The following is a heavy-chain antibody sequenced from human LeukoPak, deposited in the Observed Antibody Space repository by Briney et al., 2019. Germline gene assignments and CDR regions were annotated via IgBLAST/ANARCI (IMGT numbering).Heavy chain of an antibody. CDR1: GFSFSNYY. Sequence: GGSLRLSCAASGFSFSNYYMTWIRQAPGKGLEWISYSSTTGSTIYYADSVKGRFTISRDNAKNSLYLQMNSLRAEDTAVYYCARSVFGEFYYGMDVWGQGTTVTVSS. CDR3: ARSVFGEFYYGMDV. V-gene: IGHV3-11*04. CDR2: SSTTGSTI. J-gene: IGHJ6*02. D-gene: IGHD3-10*02.